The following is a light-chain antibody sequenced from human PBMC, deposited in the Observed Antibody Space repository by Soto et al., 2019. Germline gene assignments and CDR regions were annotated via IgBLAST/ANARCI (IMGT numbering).Light chain of an antibody. CDR1: SSDVGSYNL. Sequence: QSVLTQPASVSGSPGQSITISCIGTSSDVGSYNLVSWYQQHPGKAPKLMIYEGSKRPSGVSNRFSGSKSGNTASLTISGLQAEDEADYYCCSYAGSSSVFGTGTKLTVL. J-gene: IGLJ1*01. CDR2: EGS. V-gene: IGLV2-23*01. CDR3: CSYAGSSSV.